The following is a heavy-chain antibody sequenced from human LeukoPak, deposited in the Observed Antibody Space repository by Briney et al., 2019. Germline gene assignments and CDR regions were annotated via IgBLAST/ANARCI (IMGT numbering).Heavy chain of an antibody. V-gene: IGHV3-21*04. CDR2: ISASSDYI. Sequence: PGGSLRLSCGASGFNFSLYSMNWVRQAPGKDLEWVSSISASSDYIYYADSVKGRFTISRDNSKNTLYLQMNSLRAEDTAVYYCANLGSGDYGGQGTLVTVSS. J-gene: IGHJ4*02. D-gene: IGHD3-10*01. CDR1: GFNFSLYS. CDR3: ANLGSGDY.